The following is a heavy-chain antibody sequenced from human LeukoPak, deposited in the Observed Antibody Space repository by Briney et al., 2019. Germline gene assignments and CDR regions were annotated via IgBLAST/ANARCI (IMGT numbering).Heavy chain of an antibody. CDR1: GVSGSSKH. Sequence: SETLSFTCSVPGVSGSSKHWSWHRQPAGKGLEWIGRIYRSGSTNYNPSLKSRATMSVDTSKTQFSLKLSSVTAAATAVYYCAGGYCSGVSCCDSWG. J-gene: IGHJ5*01. CDR2: IYRSGST. D-gene: IGHD2-15*01. CDR3: AGGYCSGVSCCDS. V-gene: IGHV4-4*07.